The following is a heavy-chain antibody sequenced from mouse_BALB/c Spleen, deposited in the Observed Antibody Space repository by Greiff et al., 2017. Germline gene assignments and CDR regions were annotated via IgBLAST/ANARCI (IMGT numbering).Heavy chain of an antibody. CDR3: ARGNWAYAMDY. Sequence: EVQLQESGPGLVKPSQSLSLTCTVTGYSITSDYAWNWIRQFPGNKLEWMGYISYSGSTSYNPSLKSRISITRDTSKNQFFLQLNSVTTEDTATYYCARGNWAYAMDYWGQGTSVTVSS. D-gene: IGHD4-1*01. CDR2: ISYSGST. CDR1: GYSITSDYA. J-gene: IGHJ4*01. V-gene: IGHV3-2*02.